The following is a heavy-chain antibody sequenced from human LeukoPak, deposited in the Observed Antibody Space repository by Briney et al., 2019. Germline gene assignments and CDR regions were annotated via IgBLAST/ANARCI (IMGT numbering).Heavy chain of an antibody. Sequence: GGSLRLSCAASGFTFSSYAMSWVRQAPGMGLEWVSAISTSGSSTYYADSVKGRFTISRDNSKNTLFLQMNSLRADNTAVYYCAERLVAVGPYFDDWGQGTLVTVSS. D-gene: IGHD6-6*01. CDR1: GFTFSSYA. J-gene: IGHJ4*02. CDR3: AERLVAVGPYFDD. V-gene: IGHV3-23*01. CDR2: ISTSGSST.